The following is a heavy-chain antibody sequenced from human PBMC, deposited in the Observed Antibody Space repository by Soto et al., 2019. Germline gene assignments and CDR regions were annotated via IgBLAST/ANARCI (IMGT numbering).Heavy chain of an antibody. Sequence: QVQLVESGGGVVQPGRSLRLSCAASGFTFSSYGMHWVRQAPGKGLEWVAVIWYDGSNKYYADSVKGRFTISRDNSKNTLYLQMHSLRAEDTAVYYCARDPFTNYYDSSGPLDYWGQGTLVTVSS. V-gene: IGHV3-33*01. CDR3: ARDPFTNYYDSSGPLDY. J-gene: IGHJ4*02. CDR2: IWYDGSNK. CDR1: GFTFSSYG. D-gene: IGHD3-22*01.